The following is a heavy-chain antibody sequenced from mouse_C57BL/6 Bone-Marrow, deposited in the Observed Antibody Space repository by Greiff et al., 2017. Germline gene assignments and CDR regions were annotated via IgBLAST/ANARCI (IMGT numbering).Heavy chain of an antibody. CDR1: GYAFTNYL. CDR3: ARYYGSRGAWFAY. D-gene: IGHD1-1*01. J-gene: IGHJ3*01. CDR2: INPGSGGT. V-gene: IGHV1-54*01. Sequence: VMLVESGAELVRPGTSVKVSCKASGYAFTNYLIEWVKQRPGQGLEWIGVINPGSGGTNYNEKFKGKATLTADKSSSTAYMQLSSLTSEDSAVYFCARYYGSRGAWFAYWGQGTLVTVSA.